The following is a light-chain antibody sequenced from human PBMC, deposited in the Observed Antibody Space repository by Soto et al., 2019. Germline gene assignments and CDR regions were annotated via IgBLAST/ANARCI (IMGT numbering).Light chain of an antibody. V-gene: IGKV1-9*01. CDR3: QQYDGASWT. J-gene: IGKJ1*01. CDR2: AAS. Sequence: DIQLTQSPSFLSASVGDRVTITCRASQGISSYLAWYQQKPGKAPKLLIYAASTLQSGVPSRFSGSGSGTKFTLTIASLQPDDSATYYCQQYDGASWTFGQGTKVDIK. CDR1: QGISSY.